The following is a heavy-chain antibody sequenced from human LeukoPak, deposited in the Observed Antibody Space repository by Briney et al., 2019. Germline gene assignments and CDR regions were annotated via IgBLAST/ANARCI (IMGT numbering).Heavy chain of an antibody. Sequence: TPSETLSLTCTVSGGSISSYYWSWIRQPPGKGLEWIGYIYYSGSTNYNPSLKSRVTISVDTSKNRFSLKLSSVTAADTAVYYCARQYSSGWYYFDYWGQGTLVTVSS. CDR1: GGSISSYY. J-gene: IGHJ4*02. D-gene: IGHD6-19*01. CDR3: ARQYSSGWYYFDY. V-gene: IGHV4-59*08. CDR2: IYYSGST.